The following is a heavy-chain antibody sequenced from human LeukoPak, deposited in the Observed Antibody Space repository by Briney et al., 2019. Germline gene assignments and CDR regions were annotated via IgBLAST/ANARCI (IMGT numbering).Heavy chain of an antibody. J-gene: IGHJ3*02. Sequence: SETLSLTCTVSGCSISSYYWGWIRQPPGKGLEGIGYIYYSGSTNYNPSLKSRVTISVDTSKNQFSLKLSSVTAADTAVYYCARAGAGYCSGGSCDDAFDMWGQGTMVTVSS. CDR1: GCSISSYY. V-gene: IGHV4-59*01. CDR3: ARAGAGYCSGGSCDDAFDM. CDR2: IYYSGST. D-gene: IGHD2-15*01.